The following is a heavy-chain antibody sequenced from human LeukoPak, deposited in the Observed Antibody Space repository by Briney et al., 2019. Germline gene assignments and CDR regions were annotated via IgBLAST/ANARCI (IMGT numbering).Heavy chain of an antibody. CDR1: GYAFSAYY. V-gene: IGHV1-2*02. J-gene: IGHJ4*02. CDR2: LNPQTGDT. Sequence: GASVKVSCKASGYAFSAYYMHWVRQAPGQGLEWMGWLNPQTGDTHFAQKFQSRVTFTRGTSISTAYMAMSRLRSDDTAVFYCARGSRYHDWLSPLDSWGQGTLVTVSS. D-gene: IGHD3-9*01. CDR3: ARGSRYHDWLSPLDS.